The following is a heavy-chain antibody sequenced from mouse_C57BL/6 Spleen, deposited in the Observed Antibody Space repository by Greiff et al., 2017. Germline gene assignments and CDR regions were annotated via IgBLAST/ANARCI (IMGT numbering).Heavy chain of an antibody. CDR1: GFTFSDYG. CDR3: ARPGVTRYYAMDY. D-gene: IGHD2-5*01. V-gene: IGHV5-17*01. CDR2: ISSGSSTI. Sequence: DVMLVESGGGLVKPGGSLKLSCAASGFTFSDYGMHWVRQAPEKGLEWVAYISSGSSTIYYADTVKGRFTISRDNAKNTLFLQMTSLRSEDTAMYYCARPGVTRYYAMDYWGQGTSVTVSS. J-gene: IGHJ4*01.